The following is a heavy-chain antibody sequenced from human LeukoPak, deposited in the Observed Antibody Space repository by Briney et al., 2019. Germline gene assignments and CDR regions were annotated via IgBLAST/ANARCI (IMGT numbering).Heavy chain of an antibody. CDR1: GDSISSYY. CDR3: ARGATATSGSYYTSYFDY. CDR2: IYDSGIT. Sequence: SETLSLTCTVSGDSISSYYWSWIRQPPGKGLEWIGYIYDSGITNYNPSLKSRVTISVDTSKTQFSLNLSSVTAADTAFYYCARGATATSGSYYTSYFDYWGQGTLVTVSS. J-gene: IGHJ4*02. V-gene: IGHV4-59*01. D-gene: IGHD3-10*01.